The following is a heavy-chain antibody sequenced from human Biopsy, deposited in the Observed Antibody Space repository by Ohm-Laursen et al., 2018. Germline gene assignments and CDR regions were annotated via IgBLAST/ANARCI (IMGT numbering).Heavy chain of an antibody. CDR1: DGSFSGYY. CDR3: ASVAGPRTDYYYSNMDV. CDR2: INPSGGT. Sequence: SDTLSLTCAVYDGSFSGYYWSWLRQSPGMGLEWIGEINPSGGTNYNPSLAGRVSISLDTSKIHLALKLSSVTAADTAVYYCASVAGPRTDYYYSNMDVWGQGTLVTVSS. V-gene: IGHV4-34*01. J-gene: IGHJ6*02. D-gene: IGHD2-2*01.